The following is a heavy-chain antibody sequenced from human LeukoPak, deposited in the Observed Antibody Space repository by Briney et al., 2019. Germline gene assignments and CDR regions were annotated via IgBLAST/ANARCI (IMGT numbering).Heavy chain of an antibody. CDR2: IYHSGST. D-gene: IGHD1-7*01. J-gene: IGHJ6*03. V-gene: IGHV4-30-2*01. CDR1: GGSISSGGYY. Sequence: SETLSLTCTVSGGSISSGGYYWSWIRQPPGKGLEWIGYIYHSGSTYYNPSLKSRVTISVDRSKNQFSLKLSSVTAADTAVYYCARDKRGGNYQPHYYYYMDVWGKGTTVTVSS. CDR3: ARDKRGGNYQPHYYYYMDV.